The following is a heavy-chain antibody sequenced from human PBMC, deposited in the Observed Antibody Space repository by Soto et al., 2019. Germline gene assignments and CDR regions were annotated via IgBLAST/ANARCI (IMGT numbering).Heavy chain of an antibody. CDR3: AKDQRGSNYGYFQY. V-gene: IGHV3-30*18. CDR1: GFTFSSYG. J-gene: IGHJ1*01. CDR2: ISSDGNKK. Sequence: QVQLVESGGGVVQPGRSLRLSCAASGFTFSSYGMHWVRQAPGKGLEWVTLISSDGNKKYYGDSVQGRFTISRDNSKNTLYLEMYSLRPEDTAIYYCAKDQRGSNYGYFQYWGQGTLVTVSS. D-gene: IGHD4-4*01.